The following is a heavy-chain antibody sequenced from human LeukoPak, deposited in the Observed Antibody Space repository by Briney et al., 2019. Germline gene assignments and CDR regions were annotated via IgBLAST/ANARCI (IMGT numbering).Heavy chain of an antibody. Sequence: GGSLRLSCAASGFTFSSCSMNWVRQAPGKGLEWVSSISSSSSYIYYADSVKGRFTISRDNAKNSLYLQMNSLRAEDTAVYYCAREQYYDFWSGYYRENDAFDIWGQGTMVTVSS. CDR1: GFTFSSCS. D-gene: IGHD3-3*01. CDR3: AREQYYDFWSGYYRENDAFDI. J-gene: IGHJ3*02. CDR2: ISSSSSYI. V-gene: IGHV3-21*01.